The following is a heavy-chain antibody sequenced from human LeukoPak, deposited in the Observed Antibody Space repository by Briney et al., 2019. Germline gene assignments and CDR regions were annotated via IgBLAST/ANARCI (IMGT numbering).Heavy chain of an antibody. CDR2: ISWNSGSI. V-gene: IGHV3-9*01. J-gene: IGHJ4*02. Sequence: PGRSLRLSCAASGFTFDDYAMHWVRQAPGKGLEWVSGISWNSGSIGYADSVKGRFTISRDNAKNSLYLQMNSLRAEDTALYYCAKGQYTMVQGAPDGWGQGTLVTVSS. D-gene: IGHD3-10*01. CDR3: AKGQYTMVQGAPDG. CDR1: GFTFDDYA.